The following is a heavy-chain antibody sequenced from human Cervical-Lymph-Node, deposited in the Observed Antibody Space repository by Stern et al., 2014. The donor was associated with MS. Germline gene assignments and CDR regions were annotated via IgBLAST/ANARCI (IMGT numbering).Heavy chain of an antibody. CDR2: IYYSGST. J-gene: IGHJ3*02. Sequence: VQLLESGPGLVKPSQTLSLTCTVSGGSISSGADYWNWIRQHPGKGLEWIGYIYYSGSTEYNPSLKRRVIISADTSKKQFSLKLRSVTAADTAVYYCARGRQYYYASGSSPPDAFDIWGQGTMVTVSS. D-gene: IGHD3-10*01. CDR1: GGSISSGADY. CDR3: ARGRQYYYASGSSPPDAFDI. V-gene: IGHV4-31*03.